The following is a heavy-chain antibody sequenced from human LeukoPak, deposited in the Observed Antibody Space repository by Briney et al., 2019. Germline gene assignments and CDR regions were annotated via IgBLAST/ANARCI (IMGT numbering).Heavy chain of an antibody. V-gene: IGHV4-4*02. J-gene: IGHJ4*02. D-gene: IGHD1-1*01. Sequence: SETLSLTCAVSGGSISSSNWWSWVRQPPGKGLEWIGEIYHSGSTNYNPSLKSRVTISVDKSKNQFSLKLSSVTAADTAVYYCARVDGERHRYFDYWGQGTLVTVSS. CDR3: ARVDGERHRYFDY. CDR1: GGSISSSNW. CDR2: IYHSGST.